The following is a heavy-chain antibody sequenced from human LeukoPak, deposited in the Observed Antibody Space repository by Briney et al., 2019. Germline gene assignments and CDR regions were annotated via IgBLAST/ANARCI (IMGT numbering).Heavy chain of an antibody. CDR3: AKTGSTVTTLNWFDP. Sequence: GGSLRLSCAASGFTFSSNGMSWVRQAPGKGLECVSGNSVSGGITFYADSVKGRFTISRDNSKNTLYLQINSLRGEDTAVYYCAKTGSTVTTLNWFDPWGQGTLVTVSS. J-gene: IGHJ5*02. CDR1: GFTFSSNG. D-gene: IGHD4-17*01. V-gene: IGHV3-23*01. CDR2: NSVSGGIT.